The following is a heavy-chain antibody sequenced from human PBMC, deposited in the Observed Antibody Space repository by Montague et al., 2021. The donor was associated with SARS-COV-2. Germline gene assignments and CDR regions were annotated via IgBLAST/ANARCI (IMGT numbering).Heavy chain of an antibody. CDR3: ARHLTWDIFDGSDI. D-gene: IGHD1-26*01. CDR1: GFTFDDYA. V-gene: IGHV3-20*04. CDR2: INWNSGST. Sequence: SLRLSCAASGFTFDDYAMSWVRQVPGKGLECVSSINWNSGSTTYADSVKGRFTISKDSAKNSLYLQMTGLRAEDTALYYCARHLTWDIFDGSDIWGQGTVVTVSS. J-gene: IGHJ3*02.